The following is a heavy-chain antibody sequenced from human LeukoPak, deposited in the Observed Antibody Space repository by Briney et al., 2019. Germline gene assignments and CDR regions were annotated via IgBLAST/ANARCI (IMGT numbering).Heavy chain of an antibody. CDR1: GYTFTAYY. V-gene: IGHV1-2*02. CDR3: ARVGGQYWFDP. Sequence: ASVKVSCKASGYTFTAYYPYWVRQAPGQGLEWIGWIYPASGGTNYAQKFQGRITMTRDTSISTAYMELRRLRSDDTAVYYCARVGGQYWFDPWGQGTLVTVSS. D-gene: IGHD3-16*01. CDR2: IYPASGGT. J-gene: IGHJ5*02.